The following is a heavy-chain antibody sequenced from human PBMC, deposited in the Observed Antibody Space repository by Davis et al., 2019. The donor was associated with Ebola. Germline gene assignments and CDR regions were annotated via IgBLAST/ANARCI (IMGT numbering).Heavy chain of an antibody. J-gene: IGHJ4*02. CDR1: GFTFSNFG. CDR3: AKETNEYVSSSNDY. Sequence: GESLKISCAASGFTFSNFGMHWVRQAPGKGLEWVAVVSFDGRVTHYGDSVKGRFTVSRDNSRNTVSLQMSSLRTDDTGVYYCAKETNEYVSSSNDYWGQGILVTVSS. V-gene: IGHV3-30*18. D-gene: IGHD6-6*01. CDR2: VSFDGRVT.